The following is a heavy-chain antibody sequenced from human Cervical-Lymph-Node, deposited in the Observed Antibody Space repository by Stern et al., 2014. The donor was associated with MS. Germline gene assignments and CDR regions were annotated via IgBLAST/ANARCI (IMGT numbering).Heavy chain of an antibody. D-gene: IGHD6-13*01. CDR1: GGTFSKFP. V-gene: IGHV1-69*01. Sequence: QLVQSGAEVPKPGSSVKDSCKASGGTFSKFPSSWVRQAPGQGLEWMGGIFPVFGTPTYAQEFRGRVTITADVSTSTVYMERSSLRSDDTAVYYCALSSETSDRWYSLVYDLWGQGTLVTVSS. CDR3: ALSSETSDRWYSLVYDL. J-gene: IGHJ5*02. CDR2: IFPVFGTP.